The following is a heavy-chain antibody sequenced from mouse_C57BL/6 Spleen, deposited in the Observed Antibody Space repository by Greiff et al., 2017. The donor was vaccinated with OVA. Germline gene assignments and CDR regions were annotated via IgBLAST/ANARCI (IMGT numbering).Heavy chain of an antibody. D-gene: IGHD3-2*02. Sequence: VKLVESGAELVRPGASVTLSCKASGYTFTDYEMHWVKQTPVHGLEWIGAIDPETGGTAYNQKFKGKAILTADKSSSTAYMELRSLTSEDSAVYYCTSDSSGPYFDYWGQGTTLTVSS. CDR1: GYTFTDYE. CDR3: TSDSSGPYFDY. V-gene: IGHV1-15*01. J-gene: IGHJ2*01. CDR2: IDPETGGT.